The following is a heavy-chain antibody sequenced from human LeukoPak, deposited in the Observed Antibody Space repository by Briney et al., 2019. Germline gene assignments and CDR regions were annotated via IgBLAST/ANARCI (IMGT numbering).Heavy chain of an antibody. V-gene: IGHV1-18*01. CDR1: GYTFTSYG. Sequence: ASVKVSCKASGYTFTSYGISWVRQAPGQGLEWMGWISAYNGNTNYAQKLQGRVTMTTDTSTSTAYMELRSLRSDDTAVYYCARDRGRIDYYYYGMDVWGQGTTVTVSS. CDR3: ARDRGRIDYYYYGMDV. J-gene: IGHJ6*02. CDR2: ISAYNGNT.